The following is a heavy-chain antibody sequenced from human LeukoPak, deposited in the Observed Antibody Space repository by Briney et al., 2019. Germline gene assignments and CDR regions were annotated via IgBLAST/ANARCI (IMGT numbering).Heavy chain of an antibody. J-gene: IGHJ6*03. Sequence: GASVKVSCKASGYTFTGYYMHWVRQAPGQGLEWMGRINPNSGGTNYAQKFQGRVTMTRDTSISTAYMELSRLRSDDTAVYYCARDGDWQQLGYYYYYYMDVWGKGTTVTVSS. CDR3: ARDGDWQQLGYYYYYYMDV. CDR1: GYTFTGYY. D-gene: IGHD6-13*01. CDR2: INPNSGGT. V-gene: IGHV1-2*06.